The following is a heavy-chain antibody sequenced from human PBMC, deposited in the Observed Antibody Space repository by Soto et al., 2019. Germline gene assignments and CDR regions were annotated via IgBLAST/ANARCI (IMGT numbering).Heavy chain of an antibody. J-gene: IGHJ4*02. CDR3: AIGLSGDLQASFDY. V-gene: IGHV1-69*02. CDR1: AGTIRRST. D-gene: IGHD1-26*01. CDR2: IIPILGIA. Sequence: VYLYCKTSAGTIRRSTKSWLRQAPLKVLECMGRIIPILGIANYAQQFQGRVTITAAKSTSTAYMELSSLRSEDTAVYYCAIGLSGDLQASFDYWGQGTLVTVSS.